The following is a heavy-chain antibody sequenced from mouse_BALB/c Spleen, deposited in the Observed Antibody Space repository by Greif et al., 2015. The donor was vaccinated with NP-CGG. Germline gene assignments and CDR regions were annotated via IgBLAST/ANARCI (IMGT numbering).Heavy chain of an antibody. D-gene: IGHD2-4*01. V-gene: IGHV1-87*01. CDR1: GYTFTSYW. J-gene: IGHJ3*01. CDR2: IYPGDGDT. Sequence: VKLQESGAELARPGASVKLSCKASGYTFTSYWMQWVKQRPGQGLEWIGAIYPGDGDTRYTQKFKGKATLTADKSSSTAYMQLSSLASEDSAVYYCARYDYEAWFAYWGQGTLVTVSA. CDR3: ARYDYEAWFAY.